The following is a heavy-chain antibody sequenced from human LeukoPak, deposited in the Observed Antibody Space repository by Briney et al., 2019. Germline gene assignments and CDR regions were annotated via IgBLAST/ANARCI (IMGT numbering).Heavy chain of an antibody. J-gene: IGHJ4*02. CDR2: INPNSGGT. CDR1: GYTFTGYY. Sequence: ASVKVSCKASGYTFTGYYMHWVRQAPGQGLEWMGRINPNSGGTNYAQKFQGRVTMTRDTSISTAYVELSRLRSDDTAVYYCARDNGYCSSTSCPSFDYWGQGTLVTVSS. V-gene: IGHV1-2*06. CDR3: ARDNGYCSSTSCPSFDY. D-gene: IGHD2-2*03.